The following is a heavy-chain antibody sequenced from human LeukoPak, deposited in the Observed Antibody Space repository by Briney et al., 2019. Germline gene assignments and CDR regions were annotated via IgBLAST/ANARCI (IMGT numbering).Heavy chain of an antibody. J-gene: IGHJ3*02. V-gene: IGHV3-74*01. CDR2: INSDGGTT. CDR1: GFTFSSYW. D-gene: IGHD3-3*01. CDR3: ARDIIPGAFDI. Sequence: GGSLRLSCAGSGFTFSSYWMQWVRQAPGKGLVWVSRINSDGGTTNYADSVKGRFTISRDNAKNTLYLQVNSLRAEDTAVYYCARDIIPGAFDIWGQGTMVTVSS.